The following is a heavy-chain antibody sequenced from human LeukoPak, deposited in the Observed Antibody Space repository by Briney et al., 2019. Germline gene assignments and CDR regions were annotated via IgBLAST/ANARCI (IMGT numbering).Heavy chain of an antibody. CDR2: INPNSGGT. CDR1: GYTFTSYG. J-gene: IGHJ3*02. CDR3: ARDLDPYCSGGSCFDAFDI. V-gene: IGHV1-18*01. Sequence: ASVKVSCKASGYTFTSYGISWVRQAPGQGLEWMGWINPNSGGTNYAQKLQGRVTMTTDTSTSTAYMELRSLRSDDTAVYYCARDLDPYCSGGSCFDAFDIWGQGTMVTVSS. D-gene: IGHD2-15*01.